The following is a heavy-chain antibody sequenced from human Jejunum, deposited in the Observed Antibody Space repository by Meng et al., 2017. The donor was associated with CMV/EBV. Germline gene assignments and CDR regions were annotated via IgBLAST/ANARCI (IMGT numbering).Heavy chain of an antibody. V-gene: IGHV4-59*01. CDR3: ARDSYHYGSSTYNWFDP. J-gene: IGHJ5*02. CDR2: IHHSATA. D-gene: IGHD3-10*01. Sequence: WSGRRHTPRKRLEWIGYIHHSATANHNPSLRSRVIMSVDTSNNQFSLKLTSVTAADTAVYYCARDSYHYGSSTYNWFDPWGQGILVTVSS.